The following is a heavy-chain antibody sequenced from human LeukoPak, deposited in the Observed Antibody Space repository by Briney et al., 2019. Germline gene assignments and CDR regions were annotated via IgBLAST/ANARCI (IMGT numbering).Heavy chain of an antibody. CDR2: MNPNSGNT. CDR3: ARGSLYCSSTSCDYYYMDV. D-gene: IGHD2-2*01. J-gene: IGHJ6*03. CDR1: GYTFTSYD. V-gene: IGHV1-8*03. Sequence: GASVKVSCKASGYTFTSYDINWVRQATGQGLEWMGWMNPNSGNTGYAQKFQGRVTITRNTSISTAYMELSSLRSEDTAVYYCARGSLYCSSTSCDYYYMDVWGKGTTVTVSS.